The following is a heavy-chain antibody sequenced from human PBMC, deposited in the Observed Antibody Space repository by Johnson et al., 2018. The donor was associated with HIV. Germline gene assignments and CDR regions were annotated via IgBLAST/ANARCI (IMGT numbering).Heavy chain of an antibody. J-gene: IGHJ3*02. CDR2: IYGGGSGGST. Sequence: VRLVESGGGVVQPGGSLRLSCAASGFTFSSNYMSWVRQAPGKGLEWVSVIYGGGSGGSTYYVDSVKGRFTISRDNSKNTLYLQMNNLTSEDTAVYYCAKSVVVVLVGDNDDAFDIWGQGTMVTVSS. D-gene: IGHD2-21*01. CDR1: GFTFSSNY. CDR3: AKSVVVVLVGDNDDAFDI. V-gene: IGHV3-66*02.